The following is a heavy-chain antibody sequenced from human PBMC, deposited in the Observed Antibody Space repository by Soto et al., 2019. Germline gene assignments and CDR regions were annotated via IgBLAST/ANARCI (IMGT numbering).Heavy chain of an antibody. Sequence: GGSLRLSCAASGLTFTKYAMAWVRQAPEKGLEWVSGITDSGGRTYYADSVKGRFTISRDNSKNTLYLQMNSLRAEDTAVYYCAKDHSSYYYDSSGYPLFDYWGQGTLVTVSS. V-gene: IGHV3-23*01. CDR2: ITDSGGRT. J-gene: IGHJ4*02. D-gene: IGHD3-22*01. CDR3: AKDHSSYYYDSSGYPLFDY. CDR1: GLTFTKYA.